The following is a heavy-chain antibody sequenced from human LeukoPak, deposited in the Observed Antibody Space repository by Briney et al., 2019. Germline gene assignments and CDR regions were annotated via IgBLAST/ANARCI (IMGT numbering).Heavy chain of an antibody. CDR2: LTFNGSNK. V-gene: IGHV3-30*04. J-gene: IGHJ4*02. D-gene: IGHD5-18*01. Sequence: GSLRLSCAASGFTFNTYDMHWVRRPPGGGLVGVAVLTFNGSNKYYSDSVKGRFTISRDNSKNTMYMKMNSLRAEDTAVYYCARESGYSYGRFDYWGQGTLVTVSS. CDR1: GFTFNTYD. CDR3: ARESGYSYGRFDY.